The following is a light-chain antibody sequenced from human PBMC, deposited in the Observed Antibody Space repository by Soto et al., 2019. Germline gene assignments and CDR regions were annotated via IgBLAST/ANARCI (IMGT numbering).Light chain of an antibody. CDR3: SSYAGSNAAGV. J-gene: IGLJ3*02. V-gene: IGLV2-8*01. CDR1: STDVGGYNY. CDR2: EFS. Sequence: QSALTQPPSASGSPGQSVTISCTGTSTDVGGYNYVSWYQQHPGKAPKLMIYEFSKRPSGVPDRFSGSKSGNTASLTVSGLQAEDEADYYCSSYAGSNAAGVFGGGTKVTVL.